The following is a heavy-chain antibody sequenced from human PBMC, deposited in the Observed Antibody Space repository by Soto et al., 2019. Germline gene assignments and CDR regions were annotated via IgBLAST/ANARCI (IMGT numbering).Heavy chain of an antibody. CDR1: GDTFTDYY. D-gene: IGHD2-21*02. V-gene: IGHV1-46*01. Sequence: QVQLMQSGAEVKKPGASVKVSCKASGDTFTDYYIHWVRQAPVQGLEWMGTVNPSGGHTTYAQHFLCRVTMPRDTSTSTLYMERTSLTSDDTAVYYCARGGHVVVVTAALDYWGQGTLVTVSS. CDR3: ARGGHVVVVTAALDY. CDR2: VNPSGGHT. J-gene: IGHJ4*02.